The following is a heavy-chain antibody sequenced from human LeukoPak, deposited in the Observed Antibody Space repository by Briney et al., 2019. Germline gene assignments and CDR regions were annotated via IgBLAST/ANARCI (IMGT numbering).Heavy chain of an antibody. D-gene: IGHD3-10*01. J-gene: IGHJ3*02. CDR3: ARSFYYGSGSYDHDAFDI. CDR1: GFTFSSYG. CDR2: ISGSGGST. V-gene: IGHV3-23*01. Sequence: GGTLRLSCAASGFTFSSYGMSWVRQAPGKGLEWVSAISGSGGSTYYADSVKGRFTISRDSSKNTLYLQMNSLRAEDTAVYYCARSFYYGSGSYDHDAFDIWGQGTMVTVSS.